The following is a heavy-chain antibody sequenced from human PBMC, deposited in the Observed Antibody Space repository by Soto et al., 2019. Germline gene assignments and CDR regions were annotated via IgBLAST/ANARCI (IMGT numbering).Heavy chain of an antibody. J-gene: IGHJ3*02. D-gene: IGHD3-10*01. Sequence: QVQLQESGPGLVKPSQTLSLTCTVSGGSISSGGYYWSWIRQHPGKGLEWIGYIYYSGSTYYNPSRKSRVTISVDTSKNQFSLKLSSVTAADTAVYYCARVRRVRGAEAFDIWGQGTMVTVSS. CDR1: GGSISSGGYY. V-gene: IGHV4-31*03. CDR3: ARVRRVRGAEAFDI. CDR2: IYYSGST.